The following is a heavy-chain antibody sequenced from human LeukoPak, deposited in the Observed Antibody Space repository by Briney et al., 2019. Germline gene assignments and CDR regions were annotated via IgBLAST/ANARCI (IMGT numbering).Heavy chain of an antibody. D-gene: IGHD3-22*01. CDR3: ANLVYYYDSSASGY. V-gene: IGHV1-69*05. J-gene: IGHJ4*02. CDR2: IIPIFGTA. CDR1: GGTFSSYA. Sequence: SVKVSCKASGGTFSSYAISWVRQAPGQGLEWMGGIIPIFGTANYAQKFQGRVTITTDESTSTAYMELSSLRSEDTAVYYCANLVYYYDSSASGYWGQGTLVTVSS.